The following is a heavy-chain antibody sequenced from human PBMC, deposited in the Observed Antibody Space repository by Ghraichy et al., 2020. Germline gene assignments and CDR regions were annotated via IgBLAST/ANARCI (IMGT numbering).Heavy chain of an antibody. CDR1: GFTFTGSA. CDR2: IRSKADSYAT. CDR3: SAYSGFGLNF. D-gene: IGHD2-21*01. Sequence: GGSLRLSCAASGFTFTGSAIHWVRQASGKGLEWVGRIRSKADSYATAYAASVKGRFTVSRDDSKDTAFLQMNSLKTEDTAVYYCSAYSGFGLNFWGQGTLVTVFS. J-gene: IGHJ4*02. V-gene: IGHV3-73*01.